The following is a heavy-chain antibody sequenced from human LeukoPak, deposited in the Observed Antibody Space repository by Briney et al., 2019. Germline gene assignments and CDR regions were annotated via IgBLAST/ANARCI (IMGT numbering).Heavy chain of an antibody. V-gene: IGHV1-69*13. J-gene: IGHJ6*03. CDR3: ARAGQQLPRSSYYYYMDV. Sequence: ASVKVSCKASGGTFSSYAISWVRQAPGQGLEWMGGIIPIFGTANYAQKFQGRVTITADESTSTAYMELSSLRSEDTAVYYCARAGQQLPRSSYYYYMDVWGKGTTVTVSS. CDR2: IIPIFGTA. CDR1: GGTFSSYA. D-gene: IGHD6-13*01.